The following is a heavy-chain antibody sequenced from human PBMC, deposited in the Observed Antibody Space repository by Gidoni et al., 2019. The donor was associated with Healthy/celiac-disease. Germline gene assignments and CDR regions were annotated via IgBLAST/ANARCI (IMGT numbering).Heavy chain of an antibody. Sequence: EVQLLESGGGVVQPGGSLRLSCAASGFTFSSYAMSWVRQAPGKGLEWVAAISGSGGSTYYAYSVKGRFTISRDNSKHTLYLQMNSLRAEDTAVYYCAMGYSYGTDAFDIWGQGTMVTVSS. CDR1: GFTFSSYA. CDR3: AMGYSYGTDAFDI. CDR2: ISGSGGST. V-gene: IGHV3-23*01. D-gene: IGHD5-18*01. J-gene: IGHJ3*02.